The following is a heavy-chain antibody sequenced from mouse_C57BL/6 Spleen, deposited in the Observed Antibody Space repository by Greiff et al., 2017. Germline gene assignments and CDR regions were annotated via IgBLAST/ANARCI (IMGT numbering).Heavy chain of an antibody. D-gene: IGHD1-1*01. J-gene: IGHJ2*01. V-gene: IGHV1-19*01. Sequence: EVQLQQSGPVLVKPGASVKMSCKASGYTFTDYYMNWVKQSHGKSLEWIGVINPYNGGTSYNQKFKGKATLTVDKSSSTAYMELNSLTSEDSAVYYCARGSGDYYGSSPFDYWGQGTALTVSS. CDR2: INPYNGGT. CDR3: ARGSGDYYGSSPFDY. CDR1: GYTFTDYY.